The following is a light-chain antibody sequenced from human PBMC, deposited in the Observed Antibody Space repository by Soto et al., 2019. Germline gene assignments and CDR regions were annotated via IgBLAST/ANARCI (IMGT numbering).Light chain of an antibody. CDR3: QQRSNSIN. CDR2: GAS. CDR1: QSVRTK. V-gene: IGKV3-11*01. J-gene: IGKJ5*01. Sequence: EIVMTQSPDTLYVSPGEGATLSCRASQSVRTKLAWYQQKAGQAPRLLIYGASTRATGIPARFSGSGSGTDFTLTISSLEPEDFAVYYCQQRSNSINFGQGTRLEI.